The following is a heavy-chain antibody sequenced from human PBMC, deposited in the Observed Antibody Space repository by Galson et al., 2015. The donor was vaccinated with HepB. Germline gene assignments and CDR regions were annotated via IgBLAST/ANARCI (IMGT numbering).Heavy chain of an antibody. V-gene: IGHV3-9*01. CDR2: ISWNSGSI. Sequence: SLRLSCAASGFTFDDYAMHWVRQAPGKGLEWVSGISWNSGSIGYADSVKGRFTISRDNAKNSLYLQMNSLRAEDTALYYCAKDTGDYYDSSGNRDAFDIWGQGTMVTVSS. J-gene: IGHJ3*02. CDR1: GFTFDDYA. CDR3: AKDTGDYYDSSGNRDAFDI. D-gene: IGHD3-22*01.